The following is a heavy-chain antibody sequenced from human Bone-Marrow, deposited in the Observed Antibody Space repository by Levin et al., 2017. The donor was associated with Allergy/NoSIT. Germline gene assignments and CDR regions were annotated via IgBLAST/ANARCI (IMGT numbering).Heavy chain of an antibody. D-gene: IGHD4-11*01. Sequence: PGGSLRLSCATSGFIFSDHYMDWVRQAPGKGLEWVGRITNKLRSFTSEYAASVKGRFTISRDDSMNSVYLHMSSLRTEDTAVYSCADVGRGYSGWGQGTLVTVSS. CDR1: GFIFSDHY. CDR2: ITNKLRSFTS. J-gene: IGHJ4*02. CDR3: ADVGRGYSG. V-gene: IGHV3-72*01.